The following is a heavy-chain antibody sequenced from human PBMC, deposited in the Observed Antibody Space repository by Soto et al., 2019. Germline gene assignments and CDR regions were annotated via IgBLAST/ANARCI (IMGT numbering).Heavy chain of an antibody. D-gene: IGHD6-19*01. J-gene: IGHJ6*02. CDR1: GYSFTSYW. V-gene: IGHV5-51*07. CDR2: IYPGDSDT. Sequence: PGESLKISCKGSGYSFTSYWIGWVHQMPGKGLEWMGIIYPGDSDTRNSPSFQGQVTISADKSISTAYLQWSSLKASDTAMYYCASLPGIKQWLYYYGMDVWGQGTTVTVSS. CDR3: ASLPGIKQWLYYYGMDV.